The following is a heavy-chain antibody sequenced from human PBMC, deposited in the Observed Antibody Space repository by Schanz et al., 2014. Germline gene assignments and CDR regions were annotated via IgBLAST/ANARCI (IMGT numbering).Heavy chain of an antibody. D-gene: IGHD3-3*01. J-gene: IGHJ4*02. CDR3: ARDKGGYYPFDY. V-gene: IGHV3-7*01. CDR1: GFTFSKYG. CDR2: IKQDGSEK. Sequence: VQLVESGGGVVQPGRSLRLSCAASGFTFSKYGMHWVRQAPGKGLEWVANIKQDGSEKYYVDSVQGRFTISRDNAKNSLYLQMNSLRAEDTAVYYCARDKGGYYPFDYWGQGTLVTVSS.